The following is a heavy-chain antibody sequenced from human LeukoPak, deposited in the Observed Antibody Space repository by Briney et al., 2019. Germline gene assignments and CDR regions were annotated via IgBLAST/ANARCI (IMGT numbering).Heavy chain of an antibody. CDR1: GCILTDYY. CDR3: ARADRLHGGPYLIGP. Sequence: ASVTVSRKTSGCILTDYYMHWVRQAPGQGLEWMGLINPNSGGTSFAQKFQGRVTMTRDTSITTVYMEVSWLTSDDTAIYYCARADRLHGGPYLIGPWGQGTLVTVSS. CDR2: INPNSGGT. J-gene: IGHJ5*02. D-gene: IGHD2-21*01. V-gene: IGHV1-2*02.